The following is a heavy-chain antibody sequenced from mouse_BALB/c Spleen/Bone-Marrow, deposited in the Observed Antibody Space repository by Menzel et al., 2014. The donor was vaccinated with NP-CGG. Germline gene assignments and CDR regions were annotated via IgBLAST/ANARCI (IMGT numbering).Heavy chain of an antibody. CDR1: GYTFTSYY. Sequence: VKLQESGPELVKPGASVRISCKASGYTFTSYYIHWVKQRPGQGLEWIGWIYPGNVNTKYNEKFKGKATLTADKSSSTAYMQLSSLTTEDSAVYFCARSRWDGYDDYAMDYWGQGTSVTVSS. CDR3: ARSRWDGYDDYAMDY. D-gene: IGHD2-2*01. V-gene: IGHV1S56*01. CDR2: IYPGNVNT. J-gene: IGHJ4*01.